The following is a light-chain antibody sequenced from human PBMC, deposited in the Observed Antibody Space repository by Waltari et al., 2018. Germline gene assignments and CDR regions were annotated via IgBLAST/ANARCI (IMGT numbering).Light chain of an antibody. CDR3: QQSYSALT. CDR1: QSITIY. Sequence: DIQMTQSPSSLSASVGDRVTITCRASQSITIYLNWYQHKPGKAPKLLIYAPSSLQGGVPTRFSGSVSGTDFNLTISTLQPEDFATYYCQQSYSALTFGGGTKVEIK. J-gene: IGKJ4*01. V-gene: IGKV1-39*01. CDR2: APS.